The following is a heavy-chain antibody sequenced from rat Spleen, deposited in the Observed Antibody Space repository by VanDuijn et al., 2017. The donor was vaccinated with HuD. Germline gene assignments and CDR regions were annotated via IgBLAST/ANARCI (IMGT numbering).Heavy chain of an antibody. Sequence: EVQLVESGGGLVQPGRSMKLSCAASGFTFSNYDMAWVRQAPTKGLEWVASISYDGGNTYYRDSVKGRFTISRDNAKITLYLQMDSLRSEDTATYYCARPNYPGFNYFDYWGQGVMVTVSS. CDR2: ISYDGGNT. D-gene: IGHD1-4*01. CDR1: GFTFSNYD. CDR3: ARPNYPGFNYFDY. V-gene: IGHV5-25*01. J-gene: IGHJ2*01.